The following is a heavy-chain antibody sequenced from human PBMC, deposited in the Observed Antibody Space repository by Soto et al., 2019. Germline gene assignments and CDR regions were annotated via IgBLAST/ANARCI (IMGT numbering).Heavy chain of an antibody. Sequence: QAQLVASGGGVVQPGGSLRLSCAASGFSFNSYGMHWVRQAPGKGLEGVAFISYDGSRTYYADSVKGRFTISRDGSTKTLFLEMNSLRNEDSGVYYCAKNSRHIVVLTTFLDSWGQGDLVTVSS. V-gene: IGHV3-30*18. CDR2: ISYDGSRT. J-gene: IGHJ5*01. CDR1: GFSFNSYG. D-gene: IGHD2-21*02. CDR3: AKNSRHIVVLTTFLDS.